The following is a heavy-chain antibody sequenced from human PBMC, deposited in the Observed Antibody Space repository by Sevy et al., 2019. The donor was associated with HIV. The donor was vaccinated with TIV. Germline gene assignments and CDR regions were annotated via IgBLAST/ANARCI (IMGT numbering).Heavy chain of an antibody. V-gene: IGHV1-2*02. J-gene: IGHJ4*02. CDR2: IDPKSGNT. Sequence: ASVKVSCKASGYPFIAYYIHWVRQAPGQGPEWMGWIDPKSGNTGYSQNIRGRVSMTRDTSMSTAYMELSGLGSDDTAVYYCVRDSLRGYDSWSGYLADYWGQGTLVTVSS. CDR3: VRDSLRGYDSWSGYLADY. D-gene: IGHD3-3*01. CDR1: GYPFIAYY.